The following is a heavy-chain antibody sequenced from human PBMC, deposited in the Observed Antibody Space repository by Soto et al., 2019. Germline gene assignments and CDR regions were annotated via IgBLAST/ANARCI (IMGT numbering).Heavy chain of an antibody. V-gene: IGHV1-24*01. Sequence: ASVKVSCKVSGYTLTELSMHWVRQAPGKGLEWMGGFDPEDGETIYAQKFQGRVTMTEDTSTDTAYMELSSLRSEDTAVYYCATDLRRDCSSTSCPSAPPWGQGTQVTVSS. D-gene: IGHD2-2*01. CDR1: GYTLTELS. J-gene: IGHJ5*02. CDR3: ATDLRRDCSSTSCPSAPP. CDR2: FDPEDGET.